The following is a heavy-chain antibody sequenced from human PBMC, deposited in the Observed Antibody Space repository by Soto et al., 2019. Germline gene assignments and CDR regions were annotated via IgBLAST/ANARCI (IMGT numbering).Heavy chain of an antibody. Sequence: GGSLRLSCAASGFTFSSYAMSWVRQAPGKGLEWVSAISGSGGSTYYADSVKGRFTISRDNSKNTLYLQMNSLRAEDTAVYYCAKEYPRDGDYIKYFQHWGQGTLVTVSS. CDR1: GFTFSSYA. J-gene: IGHJ1*01. CDR3: AKEYPRDGDYIKYFQH. CDR2: ISGSGGST. D-gene: IGHD4-17*01. V-gene: IGHV3-23*01.